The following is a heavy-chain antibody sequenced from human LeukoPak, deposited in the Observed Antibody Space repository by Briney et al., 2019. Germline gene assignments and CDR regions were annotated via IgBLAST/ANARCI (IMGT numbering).Heavy chain of an antibody. CDR1: GFTFSSYG. Sequence: GGSLRLSCAASGFTFSSYGMHWVRQAPGKGLEWVVSIWYDGSDKYYADSVKGRFTISRDNSKNTLYLQMNSLRVEDTAVYYCASPYGSGSYSFDYWGQGTLVTVSS. D-gene: IGHD3-10*01. CDR3: ASPYGSGSYSFDY. V-gene: IGHV3-33*01. CDR2: IWYDGSDK. J-gene: IGHJ4*02.